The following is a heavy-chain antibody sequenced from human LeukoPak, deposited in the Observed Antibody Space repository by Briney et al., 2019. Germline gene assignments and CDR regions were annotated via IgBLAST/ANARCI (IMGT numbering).Heavy chain of an antibody. J-gene: IGHJ3*02. CDR3: ATVEVGTVDVFDI. Sequence: SETLSLTCTVSGGSVTQYHWSWIRQPAGKGLEWIARVYTGGTTNYNPSLNGRATMSVDTSKNHFSLKLTSVTAADTAIYYCATVEVGTVDVFDIWGQGTMVTVSS. V-gene: IGHV4-4*07. D-gene: IGHD1-26*01. CDR1: GGSVTQYH. CDR2: VYTGGTT.